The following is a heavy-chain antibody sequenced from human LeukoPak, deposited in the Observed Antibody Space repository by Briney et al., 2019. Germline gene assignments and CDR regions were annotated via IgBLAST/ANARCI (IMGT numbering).Heavy chain of an antibody. J-gene: IGHJ4*02. CDR1: GYSFTSYW. CDR3: ARLRGCSSTSCYAADY. Sequence: GESLKISCKGSGYSFTSYWIGWVRQMPGKGLEWMGIIYPGDSDTRYSPPFQGQVTISADKSISTAYLQWSSLKASDTAMYYCARLRGCSSTSCYAADYWGQGTLVTVSS. D-gene: IGHD2-2*01. V-gene: IGHV5-51*01. CDR2: IYPGDSDT.